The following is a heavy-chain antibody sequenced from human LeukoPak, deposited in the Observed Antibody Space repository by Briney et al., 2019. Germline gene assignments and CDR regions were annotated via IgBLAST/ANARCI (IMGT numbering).Heavy chain of an antibody. J-gene: IGHJ5*02. D-gene: IGHD6-13*01. CDR3: ARVPPIAAAGMGWFDP. Sequence: GASVKVSCKASGYTFTSYGISWVRQAPGQGLEWMGWISAYNGNTNYAQKLQGRVTMTTDTSTSTAYMELRSLRSDDTAVYYCARVPPIAAAGMGWFDPWGQGTLVTVSS. CDR1: GYTFTSYG. V-gene: IGHV1-18*01. CDR2: ISAYNGNT.